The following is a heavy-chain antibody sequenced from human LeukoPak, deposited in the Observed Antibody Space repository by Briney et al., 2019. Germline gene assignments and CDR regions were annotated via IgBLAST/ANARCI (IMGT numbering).Heavy chain of an antibody. J-gene: IGHJ4*02. V-gene: IGHV3-74*01. CDR2: ADHGGSGT. CDR1: GFSFTSYW. Sequence: GGSLRLSCAASGFSFTSYWMHWVRQPPGKRLVCVSRADHGGSGTAYADFVTGRFTISRDNAKNMVYLQMNSLRVEDAAVYYCVTDLGWGQGTLVTVSS. CDR3: VTDLG.